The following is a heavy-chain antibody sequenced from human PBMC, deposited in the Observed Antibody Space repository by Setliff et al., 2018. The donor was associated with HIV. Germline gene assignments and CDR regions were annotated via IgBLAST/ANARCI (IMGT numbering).Heavy chain of an antibody. CDR3: AMGLPLSDGFNHRALDI. D-gene: IGHD2-21*01. Sequence: PSETLSLTCIVSGDSLSGGRHYLSWIRQTAGKGLEWIGRIYPNGNTKYNPSLQSRVTISIDTSKNHFSLNLNSVTATDTAVYYCAMGLPLSDGFNHRALDIWGHGTRVTVSS. CDR1: GDSLSGGRHY. CDR2: IYPNGNT. J-gene: IGHJ3*02. V-gene: IGHV4-61*02.